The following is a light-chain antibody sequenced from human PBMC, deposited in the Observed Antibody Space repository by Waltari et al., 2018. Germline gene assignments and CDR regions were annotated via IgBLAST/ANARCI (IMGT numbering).Light chain of an antibody. Sequence: DIQLTQSPSFLSASIGDRVTITCRASQGISSYLAWYQQKPGKAPKLLIYAASTLQSGVTSRFSGSGSGTEFTLTISSLQPEDFATYYCQELNTYPQSLTFGGGTKVEI. J-gene: IGKJ4*01. CDR2: AAS. CDR1: QGISSY. V-gene: IGKV1-9*01. CDR3: QELNTYPQSLT.